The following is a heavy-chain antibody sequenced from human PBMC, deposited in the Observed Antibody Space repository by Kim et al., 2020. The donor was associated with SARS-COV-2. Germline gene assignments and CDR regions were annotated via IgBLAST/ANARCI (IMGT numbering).Heavy chain of an antibody. V-gene: IGHV4-59*08. Sequence: YYSGNTTNTPTLQSRVTISVDTSKNQFSLKLSSVTAADTAVYYCARGIDYWGQGTLVTVSS. CDR3: ARGIDY. J-gene: IGHJ4*02. D-gene: IGHD3-10*01. CDR2: YYSGNT.